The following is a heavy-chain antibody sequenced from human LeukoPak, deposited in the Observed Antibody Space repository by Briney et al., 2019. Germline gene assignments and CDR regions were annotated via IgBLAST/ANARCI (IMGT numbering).Heavy chain of an antibody. Sequence: PGRSLRFSCAASGFTFSSYGMHWVRQAPGKGLEWVAVISYDGSNKYYADSVKGRFTISRDNSKNTLYLQMNSLRAEDTAVYYCAKAGITGAPNWYFDLWGRGTLVTVSS. CDR1: GFTFSSYG. CDR2: ISYDGSNK. J-gene: IGHJ2*01. V-gene: IGHV3-30*18. D-gene: IGHD1-20*01. CDR3: AKAGITGAPNWYFDL.